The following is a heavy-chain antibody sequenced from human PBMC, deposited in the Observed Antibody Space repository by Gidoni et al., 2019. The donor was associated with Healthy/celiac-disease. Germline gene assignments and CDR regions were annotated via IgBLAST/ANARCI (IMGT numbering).Heavy chain of an antibody. V-gene: IGHV4-61*02. J-gene: IGHJ6*02. CDR3: ARDHLYYYDSSVYYSYYYGMDV. CDR2: IYTSGTT. D-gene: IGHD3-22*01. Sequence: QVQLQESGPGLVKPSQTLSLTCTVSGGSISSGSYYWSWTRQPAGKGLEWIGRIYTSGTTTYNPSLKSRVTMSVDTSKNQFSLKLSSVTAADTAVYYCARDHLYYYDSSVYYSYYYGMDVWAQGTTVTFS. CDR1: GGSISSGSYY.